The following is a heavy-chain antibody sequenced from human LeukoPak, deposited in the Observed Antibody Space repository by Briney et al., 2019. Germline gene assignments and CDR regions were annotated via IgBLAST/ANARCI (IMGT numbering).Heavy chain of an antibody. CDR1: GGSISSYY. J-gene: IGHJ5*02. D-gene: IGHD2-21*01. V-gene: IGHV4-4*07. CDR2: IYTSGST. Sequence: SETLSLTCTVSGGSISSYYWSWIRQPAGKGLEWIGRIYTSGSTNYYPSPKRRVTMSVDTSKNQFSLKLSSVTATDTAVYYCARDRGDTWKYSICAYLDPWGQGAPVAVAS. CDR3: ARDRGDTWKYSICAYLDP.